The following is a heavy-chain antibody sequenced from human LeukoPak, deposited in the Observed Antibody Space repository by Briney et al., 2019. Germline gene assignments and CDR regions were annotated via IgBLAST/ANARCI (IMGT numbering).Heavy chain of an antibody. CDR3: AKVKSSGWYYFDY. CDR1: GFTFSSYA. V-gene: IGHV3-23*01. Sequence: QPGGSLRLSCAASGFTFSSYALSWVRQAPGKGLEWVSAISGSGGSTYYADSVKGRFTISRDNSKNTLYLQMNSLRAEDTAVYYCAKVKSSGWYYFDYWGQGTLVTVSS. D-gene: IGHD6-19*01. J-gene: IGHJ4*02. CDR2: ISGSGGST.